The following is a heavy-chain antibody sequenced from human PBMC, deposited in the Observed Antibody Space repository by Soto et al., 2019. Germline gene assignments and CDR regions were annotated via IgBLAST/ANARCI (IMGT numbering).Heavy chain of an antibody. D-gene: IGHD3-10*01. CDR3: ARVPVRGDNWFDP. CDR1: GGSISSGDYY. CDR2: IYYSGST. V-gene: IGHV4-30-4*01. Sequence: QVQLQESGPGLVKPSQTLSLTCTVSGGSISSGDYYWSWIRQPPGKGLEWIVYIYYSGSTYYNPYLKSRVTISVDTPKHQLSLKLSSVTAAETAVYYCARVPVRGDNWFDPWGQGTLVTVSS. J-gene: IGHJ5*02.